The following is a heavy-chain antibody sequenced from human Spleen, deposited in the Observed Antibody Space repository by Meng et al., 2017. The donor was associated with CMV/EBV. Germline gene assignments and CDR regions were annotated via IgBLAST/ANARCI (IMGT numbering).Heavy chain of an antibody. CDR2: ISSTGYL. D-gene: IGHD1-1*01. CDR3: SWPDDKGSSPHDPFDI. J-gene: IGHJ3*02. V-gene: IGHV4-59*02. CDR1: VASVSTNY. Sequence: SETLSLTCSVSVASVSTNYWSWSRRPPGKGLEYMGSISSTGYLEYSPPLRGRVTISLDTSRNRLSLRLTSVTAADTATYYFSWPDDKGSSPHDPFDIWGQGTMVTVSS.